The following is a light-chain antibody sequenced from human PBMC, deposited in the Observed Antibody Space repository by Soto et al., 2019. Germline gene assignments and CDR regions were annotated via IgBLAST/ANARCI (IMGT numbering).Light chain of an antibody. J-gene: IGKJ5*01. CDR1: QSVGSN. V-gene: IGKV3-15*01. CDR3: QQYNNWS. Sequence: EIVMTQSPSTLSVSAGERATPSCRASQSVGSNLAWYQQKPGQAPRLLIYAASTRATGIPARFSGSGSGTEFTLTISSLQSEDFAVCYCQQYNNWSFGQGTRLEIK. CDR2: AAS.